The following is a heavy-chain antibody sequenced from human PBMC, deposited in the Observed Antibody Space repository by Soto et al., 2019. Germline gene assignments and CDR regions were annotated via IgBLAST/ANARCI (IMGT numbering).Heavy chain of an antibody. CDR3: ARGGYCSRTSCPPTDP. V-gene: IGHV4-31*03. CDR1: GGSIINAAYY. D-gene: IGHD2-2*03. Sequence: PSETLSLTCTVSGGSIINAAYYWSWIRQLPGKGLEWIGYIHYSGSTNYNPSLKSRVTISVDTSMNQFSLKLSSVTAADTAVYYCARGGYCSRTSCPPTDPWGQGTLVTVSS. J-gene: IGHJ5*02. CDR2: IHYSGST.